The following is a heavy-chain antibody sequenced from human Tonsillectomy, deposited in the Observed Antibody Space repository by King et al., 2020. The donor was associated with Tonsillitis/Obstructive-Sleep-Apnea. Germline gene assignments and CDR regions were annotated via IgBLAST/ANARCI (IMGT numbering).Heavy chain of an antibody. V-gene: IGHV2-5*02. CDR3: AHRRVLDAFDI. Sequence: TLKESGPTLVKPTQTLTLTCTFSGFSLSTSGVGVGWIRQPSGKALEWLALIYWDDDKRYSPSLKSRLTITKDTSENQVVLTMTNMDPVDTATYYCAHRRVLDAFDIWGHGTMVTVSS. J-gene: IGHJ3*02. CDR1: GFSLSTSGVG. CDR2: IYWDDDK.